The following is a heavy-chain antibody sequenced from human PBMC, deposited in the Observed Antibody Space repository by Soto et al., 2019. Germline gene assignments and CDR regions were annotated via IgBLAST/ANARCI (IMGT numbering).Heavy chain of an antibody. D-gene: IGHD1-1*01. Sequence: ALSFSLAASGFTFGDYAMHGVRQAPGKGLEGVSGISWNSGSIGYAESVKGRFTISRDNAKNSLYLQMNTLRAEDTALYYCARYDWFDPWGQGTLVTVSS. J-gene: IGHJ5*02. CDR2: ISWNSGSI. V-gene: IGHV3-9*01. CDR3: ARYDWFDP. CDR1: GFTFGDYA.